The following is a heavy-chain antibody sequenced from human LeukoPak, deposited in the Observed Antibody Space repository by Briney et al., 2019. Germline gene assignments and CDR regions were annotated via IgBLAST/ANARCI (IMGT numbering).Heavy chain of an antibody. CDR3: ARHMIPYYYYYYMDV. D-gene: IGHD3-22*01. CDR2: IYYSGST. V-gene: IGHV4-39*01. J-gene: IGHJ6*03. CDR1: GDSISSSSYY. Sequence: SESLSLTCTVSGDSISSSSYYWGWIRQPPGKGLEWIGSIYYSGSTYYNPSLKSRVTISVDTSKNQFSLKLSSVTAADTAVYYCARHMIPYYYYYYMDVWGKGTTVTISS.